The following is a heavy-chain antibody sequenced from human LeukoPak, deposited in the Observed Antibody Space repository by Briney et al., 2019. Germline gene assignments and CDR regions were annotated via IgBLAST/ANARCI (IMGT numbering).Heavy chain of an antibody. V-gene: IGHV3-23*01. CDR1: GFTFSSYA. CDR2: ISGSGGST. J-gene: IGHJ5*02. Sequence: GSLRLSCAASGFTFSSYAMSWVRQAPGKGLEWVSAISGSGGSTYYADSVKGRFTISRDNSKNTLYLQMNSLRAEDTAVYYCAKLGVTVVVTASDNWFDPWGQGTLVTVSS. CDR3: AKLGVTVVVTASDNWFDP. D-gene: IGHD2-21*02.